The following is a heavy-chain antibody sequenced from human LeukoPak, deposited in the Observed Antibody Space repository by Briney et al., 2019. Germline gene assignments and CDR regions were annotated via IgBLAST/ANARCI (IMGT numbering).Heavy chain of an antibody. Sequence: PSETLSLTCTVSGGXISSYYCSWIRQPPGKGLEWIGYIYYSGSTNYNPSLKSRVAISVDTSKNQFSLKLSSVTAADTAVYYCARRGNGYSGEFDYWGQGTLVTVSS. V-gene: IGHV4-59*08. CDR2: IYYSGST. CDR1: GGXISSYY. J-gene: IGHJ4*02. D-gene: IGHD5-18*01. CDR3: ARRGNGYSGEFDY.